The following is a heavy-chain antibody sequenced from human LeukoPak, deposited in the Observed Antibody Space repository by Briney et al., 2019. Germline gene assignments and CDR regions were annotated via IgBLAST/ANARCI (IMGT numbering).Heavy chain of an antibody. D-gene: IGHD3-22*01. CDR2: IYYSGST. V-gene: IGHV4-39*07. CDR1: GGSISSSSYY. J-gene: IGHJ6*02. Sequence: PSETLSLTCTVSGGSISSSSYYWGWIRQPPGKGLEWIGSIYYSGSTYYNPSLKSRVTISVDTSKNQFSLKLSSVTAADTAVYYCARGPCYYDSSGYHDDSQYGMDVWGQGTTVTVSS. CDR3: ARGPCYYDSSGYHDDSQYGMDV.